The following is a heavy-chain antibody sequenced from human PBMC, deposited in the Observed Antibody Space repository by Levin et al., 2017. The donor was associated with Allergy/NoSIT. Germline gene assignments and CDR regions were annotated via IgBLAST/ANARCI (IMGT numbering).Heavy chain of an antibody. CDR2: IKSKTDGGTT. CDR1: GFTFSNAW. Sequence: GESLKISCAASGFTFSNAWMSWVRQAPGKGLEWVGRIKSKTDGGTTDYAAPVKGRFTISRDDSKNTLYLQMNSLKTEDTAVYYCTTEHIVATKTRGDYWGQGTLVTVSS. V-gene: IGHV3-15*01. D-gene: IGHD5-12*01. J-gene: IGHJ4*02. CDR3: TTEHIVATKTRGDY.